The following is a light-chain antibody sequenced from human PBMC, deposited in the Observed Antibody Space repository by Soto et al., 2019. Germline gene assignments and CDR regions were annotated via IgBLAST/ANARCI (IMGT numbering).Light chain of an antibody. V-gene: IGLV2-14*01. CDR2: DVS. J-gene: IGLJ1*01. CDR3: RSYTSSSTYV. CDR1: SSDVGGYNY. Sequence: QSVLTQPASVSGSPGQSITISCTGTSSDVGGYNYVSWYQQHPGKAPKLMIYDVSNRPSGVSNRFSGSKSGNTASLTISGLQAEYEADYYCRSYTSSSTYVFGTGTKVTV.